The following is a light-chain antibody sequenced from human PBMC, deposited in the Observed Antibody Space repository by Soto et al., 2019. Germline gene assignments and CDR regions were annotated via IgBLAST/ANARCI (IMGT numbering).Light chain of an antibody. J-gene: IGKJ1*01. CDR3: QQYGGSRWT. CDR1: QSVSRTY. CDR2: GAS. V-gene: IGKV3-20*01. Sequence: EIVLTQSPGTLSLSPGERATLSCRASQSVSRTYLAWYQQKPGQAPRLLIYGASNRPTGIPDRFSGSGSGTDFTLIISRLEPEDFAVYYCQQYGGSRWTFGQGTRVDI.